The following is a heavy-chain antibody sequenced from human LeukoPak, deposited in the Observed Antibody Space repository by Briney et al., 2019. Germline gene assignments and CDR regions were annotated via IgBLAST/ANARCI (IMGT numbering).Heavy chain of an antibody. J-gene: IGHJ6*03. CDR1: GFTFSSYA. CDR3: ARDALTSKRGKGYYYYYMDV. V-gene: IGHV3-30*04. CDR2: ISYDGSNK. D-gene: IGHD3-10*01. Sequence: GGSLRLSCAASGFTFSSYAMHWVRQAPGKGLEWVAVISYDGSNKYYADPVKGRFTISRDNSKNTLYLQMNSLRAEDTAVYYCARDALTSKRGKGYYYYYMDVWGKGATVTVSS.